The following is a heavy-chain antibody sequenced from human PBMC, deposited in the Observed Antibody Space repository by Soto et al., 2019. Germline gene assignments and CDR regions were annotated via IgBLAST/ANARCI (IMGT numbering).Heavy chain of an antibody. CDR1: GGSISSYY. CDR2: IYYSGST. J-gene: IGHJ6*02. D-gene: IGHD2-2*01. V-gene: IGHV4-59*01. CDR3: ARDRLYCSSTRCYLYYYYGMDL. Sequence: SETLSLTRTVSGGSISSYYWSWIRQPPWKGLEWIGYIYYSGSTNYNPSLKSRVTISVDTYKNQFSLKLSSVTAADTAVYYCARDRLYCSSTRCYLYYYYGMDLSAQGTTVTVSS.